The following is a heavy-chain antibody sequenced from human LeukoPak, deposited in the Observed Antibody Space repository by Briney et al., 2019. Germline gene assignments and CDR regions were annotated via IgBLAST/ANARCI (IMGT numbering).Heavy chain of an antibody. CDR1: DGSISLYY. CDR3: ARDTTVPLAFDL. J-gene: IGHJ3*01. Sequence: SETLSLTCTVSDGSISLYYWSWIRQPAGKGLEWIGRMYISGSASYNPSLKSRVTMSVDTSKNQFSLKLASVTAADTAVYYCARDTTVPLAFDLWGQGTMVTVSS. D-gene: IGHD1-1*01. V-gene: IGHV4-4*07. CDR2: MYISGSA.